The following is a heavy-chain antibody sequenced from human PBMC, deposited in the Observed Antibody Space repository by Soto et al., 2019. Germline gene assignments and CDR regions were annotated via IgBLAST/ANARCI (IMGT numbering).Heavy chain of an antibody. CDR3: ARGAPICSGGSCYSVGGYYYYGMDV. V-gene: IGHV1-69*13. Sequence: ASVKVSCKASGGSFTSYAISWVRQAPGQGLEWMGGSIPMFGRVKYAQKFQDRVTITADESTSTAYMELNSLRSEDTAVYYCARGAPICSGGSCYSVGGYYYYGMDVWGQGTTVTV. CDR1: GGSFTSYA. J-gene: IGHJ6*02. CDR2: SIPMFGRV. D-gene: IGHD2-15*01.